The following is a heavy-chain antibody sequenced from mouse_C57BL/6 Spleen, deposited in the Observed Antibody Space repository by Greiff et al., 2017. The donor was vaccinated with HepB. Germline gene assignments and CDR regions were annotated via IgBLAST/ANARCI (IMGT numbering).Heavy chain of an antibody. D-gene: IGHD2-1*01. CDR2: IYPGDGDT. CDR1: GYAFSSSW. V-gene: IGHV1-82*01. J-gene: IGHJ4*01. CDR3: ASYGNSYYYAMDY. Sequence: VKLQQSGPELVKPGASVKISCKASGYAFSSSWMNWVKQRPGKGLEWIGRIYPGDGDTNYNGKFKGKATLTADKSSSTAYMQLSSLTSEDSAVYFCASYGNSYYYAMDYWGQGTSVTVSS.